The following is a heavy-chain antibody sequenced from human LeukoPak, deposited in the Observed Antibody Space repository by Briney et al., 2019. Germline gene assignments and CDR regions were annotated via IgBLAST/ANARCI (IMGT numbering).Heavy chain of an antibody. CDR2: IKQDGSEK. CDR1: GFTFSNYG. V-gene: IGHV3-7*03. D-gene: IGHD6-13*01. Sequence: GALRLSCAASGFTFSNYGMHWVRQAPGKGLEWVANIKQDGSEKYYVDSVNGRFTISRDNAKNSLYLQMNSLRAEDTALYYCAKDISPNYSGSWFDYWGQGTLVTVSS. CDR3: AKDISPNYSGSWFDY. J-gene: IGHJ4*02.